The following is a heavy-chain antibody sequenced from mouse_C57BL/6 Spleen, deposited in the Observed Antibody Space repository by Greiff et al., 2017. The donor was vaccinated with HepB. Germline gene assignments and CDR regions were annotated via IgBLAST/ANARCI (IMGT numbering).Heavy chain of an antibody. J-gene: IGHJ4*01. Sequence: QVQLQQSGAELVRPGTSVKLSCKASGYTFTSYWMHWVKQRPGQGLEWIGVIDPSDSYTNYNQKFKGKATLTVDTSSSTAYMQLSSLTSEDSAVYYCARRITTVPSYAMDYWGQGTSVTVSS. CDR1: GYTFTSYW. CDR2: IDPSDSYT. CDR3: ARRITTVPSYAMDY. V-gene: IGHV1-59*01. D-gene: IGHD1-1*01.